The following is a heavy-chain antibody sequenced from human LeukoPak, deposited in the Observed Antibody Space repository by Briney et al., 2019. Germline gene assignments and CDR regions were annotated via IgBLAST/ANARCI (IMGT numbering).Heavy chain of an antibody. V-gene: IGHV3-21*01. CDR2: ISSSSSDI. J-gene: IGHJ4*02. CDR1: GFTFSRYS. Sequence: PGGSLRLSCAVSGFTFSRYSMNWVRQAPGKGLEWVSSISSSSSDIYYTDSLKGRFTISRDNAKNSLYLQMNGLRAEDTAVYYCARDLYGDYYFDYWGQGTLVTVSS. D-gene: IGHD4-17*01. CDR3: ARDLYGDYYFDY.